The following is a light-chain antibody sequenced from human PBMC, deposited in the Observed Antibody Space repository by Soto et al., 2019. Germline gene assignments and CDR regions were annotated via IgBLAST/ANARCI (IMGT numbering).Light chain of an antibody. CDR3: QQYYSIPFT. CDR2: WAS. CDR1: QSVLYSSDKQNY. Sequence: DIVMTQSPDSLSVSLVERATINCKSSQSVLYSSDKQNYLAWYQQKPGQPPKLLIYWASTRESGVPDRFSGSGSGTDFTLTISSLQAEDVAVYYCQQYYSIPFTFGPGTKVDIK. V-gene: IGKV4-1*01. J-gene: IGKJ3*01.